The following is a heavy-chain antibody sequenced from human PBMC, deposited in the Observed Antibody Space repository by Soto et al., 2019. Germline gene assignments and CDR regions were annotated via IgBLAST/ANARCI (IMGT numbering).Heavy chain of an antibody. CDR2: ISGSDDST. V-gene: IGHV3-23*01. CDR3: AKGKPGVILAVPLDC. J-gene: IGHJ4*02. Sequence: EVQLLESGGGLVQPGGSLRLTCAVYGFTLSSYAMNWVRQAPGKWLEWVSGISGSDDSTRYAASAKGRFTISRDNAKNTLYLQMNSLRVEDTAVYYCAKGKPGVILAVPLDCWGQGSLVTVSS. CDR1: GFTLSSYA. D-gene: IGHD2-2*01.